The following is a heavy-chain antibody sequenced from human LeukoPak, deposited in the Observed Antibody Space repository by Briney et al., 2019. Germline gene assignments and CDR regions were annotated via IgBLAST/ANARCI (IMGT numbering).Heavy chain of an antibody. CDR3: ARALTMVRGVITHPDY. D-gene: IGHD3-10*01. Sequence: ASVKVSCKASGYTFTSYGISWVRQAPGQGLEWMGWISAYNGNTNYAQKLQGRVTMTTDTSTSTAYVELRSLRSDDTAVYYCARALTMVRGVITHPDYWGQGTLVTVSS. CDR1: GYTFTSYG. CDR2: ISAYNGNT. J-gene: IGHJ4*02. V-gene: IGHV1-18*01.